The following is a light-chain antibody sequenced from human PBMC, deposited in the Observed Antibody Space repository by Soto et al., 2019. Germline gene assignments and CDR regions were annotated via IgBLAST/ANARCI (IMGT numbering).Light chain of an antibody. CDR1: SSNIGGNS. J-gene: IGLJ1*01. CDR3: GSWDSSLSADV. V-gene: IGLV1-51*01. CDR2: DDN. Sequence: QSVLTQPPSVSAAPGQKVTISGSGSSSNIGGNSVSWYQQLPGTAPKLLIYDDNKRPSGIPDRFSGSKSGTSATLGITGFQTGDEADYYCGSWDSSLSADVFGTGTKVTVL.